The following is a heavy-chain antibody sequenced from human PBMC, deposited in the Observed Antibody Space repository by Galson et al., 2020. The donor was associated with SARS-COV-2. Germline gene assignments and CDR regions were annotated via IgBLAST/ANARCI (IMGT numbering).Heavy chain of an antibody. CDR3: ARGRFYDSTGYSTSYYLDS. D-gene: IGHD3-22*01. CDR2: IFSRVTT. CDR1: GVYVISGGNY. V-gene: IGHV4-31*03. Sequence: SETLSLTCTVSGVYVISGGNYWTWIRQHPGKGLEWIGHIFSRVTTYYSPSLKSRVTISVDTSQNQFSLRLSSVTAADTAVYCCARGRFYDSTGYSTSYYLDSWGQGTLGTVSS. J-gene: IGHJ4*02.